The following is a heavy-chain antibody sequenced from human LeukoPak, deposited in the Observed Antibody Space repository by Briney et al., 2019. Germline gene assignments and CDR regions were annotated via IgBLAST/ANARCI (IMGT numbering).Heavy chain of an antibody. V-gene: IGHV3-33*01. J-gene: IGHJ3*02. Sequence: PGGSLRLSCAASGLTFSSYGMHWVRQAPDKGLEWVAVILNDGSQEKYADSVKGRFTISRDNSKNTLFLQMNSLRAEDTAVYYCARDDALGDNALDIWGQGTMVTVSS. CDR1: GLTFSSYG. CDR3: ARDDALGDNALDI. D-gene: IGHD3-16*01. CDR2: ILNDGSQE.